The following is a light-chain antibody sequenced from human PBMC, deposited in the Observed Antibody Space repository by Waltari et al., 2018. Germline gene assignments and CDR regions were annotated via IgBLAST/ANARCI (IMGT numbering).Light chain of an antibody. CDR1: ESVSSY. J-gene: IGKJ4*01. CDR2: DAS. V-gene: IGKV3-11*01. Sequence: ETVLTQSPAMLSLSPGEGATLSCRASESVSSYLAWYQQKPGQAPRLLIYDASNRATGIPDRFSGSGSGTDFALTISSLHPEDFAVYYCQQRGSWPLTFGGGTKVEIK. CDR3: QQRGSWPLT.